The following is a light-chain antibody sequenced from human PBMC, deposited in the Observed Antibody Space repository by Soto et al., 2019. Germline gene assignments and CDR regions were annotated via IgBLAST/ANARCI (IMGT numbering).Light chain of an antibody. CDR1: STDIGAYNY. CDR2: EVT. CDR3: NFYTTLRNRV. J-gene: IGLJ1*01. Sequence: QSALTQPASVSGSPGQSITISCTGTSTDIGAYNYVSWYQQHPGKAPKLLIYEVTNRPSGVSNRFSGSKSGNTASLTISGLQAEDEANYYCNFYTTLRNRVFRTVTKV. V-gene: IGLV2-14*01.